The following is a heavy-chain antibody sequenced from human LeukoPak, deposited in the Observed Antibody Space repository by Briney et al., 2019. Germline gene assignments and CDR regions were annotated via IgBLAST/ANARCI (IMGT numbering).Heavy chain of an antibody. Sequence: SETLSLTCTVSGGSISSYYWSWIRQPPGKGLEWIGYIYYSGSTYYNPSLKSRVTISVDTSKNQFSLKLSSVTAADTAVYYCARAGTTRGGWPIWGQGTLVTVSS. J-gene: IGHJ3*02. V-gene: IGHV4-59*12. CDR1: GGSISSYY. CDR3: ARAGTTRGGWPI. D-gene: IGHD6-19*01. CDR2: IYYSGST.